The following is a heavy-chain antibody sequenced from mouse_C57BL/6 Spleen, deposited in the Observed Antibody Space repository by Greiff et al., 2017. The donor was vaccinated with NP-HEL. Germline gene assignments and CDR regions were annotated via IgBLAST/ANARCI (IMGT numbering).Heavy chain of an antibody. D-gene: IGHD1-1*01. CDR3: ARSGDSTTVVARYFDV. V-gene: IGHV1-7*01. CDR1: GYTFTSYW. CDR2: INPSSGYT. J-gene: IGHJ1*03. Sequence: VQLQQSGAELAKPGASVKLSCKASGYTFTSYWMHWVKQRPGQGLEWIGYINPSSGYTKYNQKFKDKATLTADNSSSTAYMQLSSLTYEDSAVYYCARSGDSTTVVARYFDVWGTGTTVTVSS.